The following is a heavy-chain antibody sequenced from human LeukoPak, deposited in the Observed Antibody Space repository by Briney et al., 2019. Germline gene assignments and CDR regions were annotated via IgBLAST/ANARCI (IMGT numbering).Heavy chain of an antibody. Sequence: GGSLRLSCAVSGFTFSTYTMHWVRQTPGKGLEWVAVISDDATGRFQYYADSVKGRFTISRDNSKNTLYLEMNSLRPEDTAVYFCARDHWGRITTGGYFDYWGQGTLVTVSS. D-gene: IGHD6-13*01. J-gene: IGHJ4*02. CDR3: ARDHWGRITTGGYFDY. CDR2: ISDDATGRFQ. CDR1: GFTFSTYT. V-gene: IGHV3-30*11.